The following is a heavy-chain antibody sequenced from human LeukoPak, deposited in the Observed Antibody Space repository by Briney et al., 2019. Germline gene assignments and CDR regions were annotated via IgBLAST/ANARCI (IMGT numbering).Heavy chain of an antibody. D-gene: IGHD4-17*01. Sequence: SETLSLTCTASGGSFSSHYRRWVRQPPGKGLEWIGYISYIGSTNYNPSLKSRVTISVDTSKKQFSLKLSSVTAADTAVYYCARDPTTVTKGLDVWGQGTMVTVSS. V-gene: IGHV4-59*11. J-gene: IGHJ3*01. CDR3: ARDPTTVTKGLDV. CDR1: GGSFSSHY. CDR2: ISYIGST.